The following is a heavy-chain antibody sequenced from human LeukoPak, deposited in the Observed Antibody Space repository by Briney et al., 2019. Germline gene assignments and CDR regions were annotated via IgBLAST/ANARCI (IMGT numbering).Heavy chain of an antibody. V-gene: IGHV3-9*01. J-gene: IGHJ4*02. CDR1: GFTFDDYG. CDR3: VKDAGIAARPWYFDS. Sequence: GGSLRLSCAASGFTFDDYGLHWVRHVPGKGLEWVSGINYQSARFDADSVKRRFTISRDNAKNLQYLLMDSLRPEYSALYYCVKDAGIAARPWYFDSWGQGTQVIVSS. CDR2: INYQSARF. D-gene: IGHD6-6*01.